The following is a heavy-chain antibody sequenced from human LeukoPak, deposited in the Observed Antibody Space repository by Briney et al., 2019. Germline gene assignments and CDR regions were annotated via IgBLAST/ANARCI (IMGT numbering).Heavy chain of an antibody. V-gene: IGHV4-59*01. CDR3: ARGGSADNWFDP. D-gene: IGHD2-15*01. Sequence: SDTLSLTCTVSGGSIRSYYWSWIRQPPGKGLEWIGDIYYSGSTNYNPSLKSRVTISIDTSKNQFSLKLSSVTAADTAVYFCARGGSADNWFDPWGQGTLVTVSS. CDR1: GGSIRSYY. CDR2: IYYSGST. J-gene: IGHJ5*02.